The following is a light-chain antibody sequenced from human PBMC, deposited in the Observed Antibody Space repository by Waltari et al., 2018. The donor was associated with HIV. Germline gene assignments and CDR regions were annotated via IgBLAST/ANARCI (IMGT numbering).Light chain of an antibody. CDR2: NNN. CDR3: ASWDGSLNGWV. J-gene: IGLJ3*02. Sequence: QSVLTQPPSAYGTPGPRVTISCSGGSSNIGRDTVNWYQHLPGTAPKLLIYNNNRRPSGVPDRFSGSKSGTSASLAISGLQSEDEADYYCASWDGSLNGWVFGGGTKLTVL. V-gene: IGLV1-44*01. CDR1: SSNIGRDT.